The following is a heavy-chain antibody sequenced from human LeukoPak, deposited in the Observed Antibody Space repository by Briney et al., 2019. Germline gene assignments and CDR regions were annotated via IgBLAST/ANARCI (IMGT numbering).Heavy chain of an antibody. V-gene: IGHV4-34*01. D-gene: IGHD6-13*01. Sequence: PSETLSLTCAVYGGSFSGYYWSWIRQPPGKGLEWIGEINHSGSTNYNPSLKSRVTISVDTSKNQFSLKLSSVTAADTAVYYCARHVRVAAAESWFDPWGQGALVTVSS. CDR1: GGSFSGYY. J-gene: IGHJ5*02. CDR3: ARHVRVAAAESWFDP. CDR2: INHSGST.